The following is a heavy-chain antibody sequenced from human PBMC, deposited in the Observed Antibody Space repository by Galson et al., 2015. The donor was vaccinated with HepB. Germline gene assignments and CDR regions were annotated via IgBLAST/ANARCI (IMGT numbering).Heavy chain of an antibody. Sequence: SLRLSCAASGFTFSDYYMSWIRQAPGKGLEWVSYISSSSSYTNYADSVKGRFTISRDNAKNSLYLQMNSLRAEDTAVYYCASSLGPGRAASLGMDVWGQGTTVTVSS. CDR1: GFTFSDYY. D-gene: IGHD6-25*01. J-gene: IGHJ6*02. CDR2: ISSSSSYT. CDR3: ASSLGPGRAASLGMDV. V-gene: IGHV3-11*03.